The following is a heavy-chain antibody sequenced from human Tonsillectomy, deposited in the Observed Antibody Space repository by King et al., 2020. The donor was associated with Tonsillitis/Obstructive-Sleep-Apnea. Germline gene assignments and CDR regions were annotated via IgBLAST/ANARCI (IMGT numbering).Heavy chain of an antibody. V-gene: IGHV3-33*01. Sequence: VQLVESGGGVVQPGRSLRLSCAASGFTFSSYGMHWVRQAPGKGLEWVAVIWYDGSIKYYADSVKGRFTISRDNSRNTLYLQMNSLRAEDTAVYYCARGDCSSTSCYHADYWGQGTLVTVSS. CDR2: IWYDGSIK. CDR1: GFTFSSYG. J-gene: IGHJ4*02. CDR3: ARGDCSSTSCYHADY. D-gene: IGHD2-2*01.